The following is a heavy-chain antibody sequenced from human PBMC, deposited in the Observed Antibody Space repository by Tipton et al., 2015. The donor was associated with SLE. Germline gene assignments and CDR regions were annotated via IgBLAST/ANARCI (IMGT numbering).Heavy chain of an antibody. V-gene: IGHV4-30-4*08. CDR1: GGSVGSDDYY. CDR3: ARVKRYTYGQFDY. CDR2: IYYTGTT. Sequence: TLSLTCTVSGGSVGSDDYYWNWFRQPPGKGLETIGYIYYTGTTYYNPSLKSRVTMSVDTSKNQLSLKLTSVTAADTAVYYCARVKRYTYGQFDYWGQGTLVTVSS. J-gene: IGHJ4*02. D-gene: IGHD5-18*01.